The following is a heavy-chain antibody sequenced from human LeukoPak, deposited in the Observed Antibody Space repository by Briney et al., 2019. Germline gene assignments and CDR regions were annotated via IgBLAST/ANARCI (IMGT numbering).Heavy chain of an antibody. CDR2: IYYTGNT. J-gene: IGHJ5*02. Sequence: SEALSLTCTVSGGSISGYYWSWIRQPPGKGLEWIGYIYYTGNTKYNPSLKSRVTISEDTSKNQFSLKLSSVTAADTAVYYCASYSGYDDGWFDPWGQGTLVTVSS. CDR1: GGSISGYY. V-gene: IGHV4-59*08. D-gene: IGHD5-12*01. CDR3: ASYSGYDDGWFDP.